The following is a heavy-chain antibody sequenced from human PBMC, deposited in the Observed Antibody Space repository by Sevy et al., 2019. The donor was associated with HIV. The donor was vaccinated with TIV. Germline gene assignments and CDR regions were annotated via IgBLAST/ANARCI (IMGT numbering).Heavy chain of an antibody. V-gene: IGHV3-33*01. CDR3: XXXXXXXXXXXSGPDY. CDR1: GFTFSSYG. CDR2: IWYDGSNK. J-gene: IGHJ4*02. Sequence: GGSLRLSCAASGFTFSSYGMHWVRQAPGKGLEWVAVIWYDGSNKYYADSVKGRFTISRDNSKNTLYLQMNSLRAEDXXXXXXXXXXXXXXXXXSGPDYWGQGTLVTVSS. D-gene: IGHD2-15*01.